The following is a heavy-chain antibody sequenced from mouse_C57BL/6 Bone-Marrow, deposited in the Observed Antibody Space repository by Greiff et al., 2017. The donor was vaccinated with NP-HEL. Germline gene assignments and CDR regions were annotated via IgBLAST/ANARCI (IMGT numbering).Heavy chain of an antibody. CDR1: EYEFPSHD. CDR2: INSDGGST. D-gene: IGHD2-1*01. Sequence: EVKLMESGGGLVQPGESLKLSCESNEYEFPSHDMSWVRKTPEKRLELVAAINSDGGSTYYPDTMERRFIISRDNTKKTLYLQMRSLRSEDTALYYCATTIYYAMDYWGQGTSVTVSS. J-gene: IGHJ4*01. V-gene: IGHV5-2*01. CDR3: ATTIYYAMDY.